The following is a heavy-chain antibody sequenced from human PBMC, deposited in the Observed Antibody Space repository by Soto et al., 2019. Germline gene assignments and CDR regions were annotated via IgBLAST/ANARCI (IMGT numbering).Heavy chain of an antibody. CDR3: VKDETINWYSGHFRH. V-gene: IGHV3-9*01. Sequence: SLRISCSASGFPFDYYARQWVRQVSVKGLEWVSGINWNSGSIGYADSVKGRFAISRDNAKNSLHLQMNSLRAEDTAFYYGVKDETINWYSGHFRHWGQGTLVAV. J-gene: IGHJ1*01. D-gene: IGHD1-26*01. CDR1: GFPFDYYA. CDR2: INWNSGSI.